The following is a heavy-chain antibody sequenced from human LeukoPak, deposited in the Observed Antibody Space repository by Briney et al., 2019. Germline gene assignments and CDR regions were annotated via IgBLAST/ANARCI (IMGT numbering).Heavy chain of an antibody. CDR2: ISAYNGNT. Sequence: ASVKVSCKPSRYTFSSSRISWVRQSPGQRLEWLRGISAYNGNTNYAQKLQGRVTMTPDTSTSTAYMELRSLRSDDTAVYYCAKGRSYYGDKYFDYRGEGTLV. D-gene: IGHD3-10*01. J-gene: IGHJ4*02. CDR1: RYTFSSSR. V-gene: IGHV1-18*01. CDR3: AKGRSYYGDKYFDY.